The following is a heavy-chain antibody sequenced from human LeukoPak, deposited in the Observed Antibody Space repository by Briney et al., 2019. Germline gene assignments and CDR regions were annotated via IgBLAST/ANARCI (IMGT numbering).Heavy chain of an antibody. CDR2: ISGSGGST. D-gene: IGHD5-18*01. V-gene: IGHV3-23*01. CDR3: ARGIQQQRLRNWFDV. CDR1: GFTFSSYA. J-gene: IGHJ5*02. Sequence: PGGSLRLSCAASGFTFSSYAMSWVRQAPGKGLEWVSAISGSGGSTYYADSVKGRFTVSRDNSKNTLYLQMNSQRAEDTAVYYCARGIQQQRLRNWFDVWGQGTLVTVSS.